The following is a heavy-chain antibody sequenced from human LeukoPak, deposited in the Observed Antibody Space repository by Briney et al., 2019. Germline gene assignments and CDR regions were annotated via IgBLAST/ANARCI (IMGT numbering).Heavy chain of an antibody. J-gene: IGHJ3*02. CDR2: ISSSSSYI. CDR3: ARRVVSGSDAFDI. D-gene: IGHD2-15*01. V-gene: IGHV3-21*01. Sequence: GGSLRLSCVASGFTFSSYSMNWVRQAPGKGLEWVSSISSSSSYIYYADSVKGRFTISRDNAKNSLYLQMNSLRAEDTAVYYCARRVVSGSDAFDIWGQGAMVTVSS. CDR1: GFTFSSYS.